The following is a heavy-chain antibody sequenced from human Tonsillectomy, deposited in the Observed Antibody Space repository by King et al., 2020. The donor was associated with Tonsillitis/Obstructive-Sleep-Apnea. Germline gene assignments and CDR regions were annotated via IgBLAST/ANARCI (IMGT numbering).Heavy chain of an antibody. CDR1: GFTFSTYA. J-gene: IGHJ4*02. Sequence: QLVQSGGGVVQPGRSLRLSCAASGFTFSTYAMHWVRQAPGKGLEWVAIISYDGSNKYYADSVKGRFTISRDNSKNTLYLQMSSLRAEETAVYYCARGGPYCSGGSCPGAFDYWGQGTLVTVSS. D-gene: IGHD2-15*01. CDR2: ISYDGSNK. V-gene: IGHV3-30*15. CDR3: ARGGPYCSGGSCPGAFDY.